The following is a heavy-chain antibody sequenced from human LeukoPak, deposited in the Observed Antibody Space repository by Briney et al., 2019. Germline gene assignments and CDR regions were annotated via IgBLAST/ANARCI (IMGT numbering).Heavy chain of an antibody. Sequence: GSLRLSCAASGFTFSDYWLSWVRQAPGKGLEWVANMNRDGSEKNYVDSMKGRITISRDNAKNSLYLQMNSLRVEDTAVYYCARDGGIIRFGGQDVWGQGTTVTVS. V-gene: IGHV3-7*01. CDR3: ARDGGIIRFGGQDV. J-gene: IGHJ6*02. D-gene: IGHD3-16*01. CDR2: MNRDGSEK. CDR1: GFTFSDYW.